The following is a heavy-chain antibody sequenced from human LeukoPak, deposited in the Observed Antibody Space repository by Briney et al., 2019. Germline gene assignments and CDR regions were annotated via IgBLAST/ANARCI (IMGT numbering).Heavy chain of an antibody. D-gene: IGHD3-22*01. J-gene: IGHJ4*02. Sequence: SETLSLTCTVSGGSISSGGYYWSWIRQHPGKGLEWIGYIYYSGSTYYNPSLKSRVTISVDTSKNQFSLKLSSVTAADTAVYNCASTGPTYYYDSSGYYLDYWGQGTLVTVSS. CDR1: GGSISSGGYY. V-gene: IGHV4-31*03. CDR2: IYYSGST. CDR3: ASTGPTYYYDSSGYYLDY.